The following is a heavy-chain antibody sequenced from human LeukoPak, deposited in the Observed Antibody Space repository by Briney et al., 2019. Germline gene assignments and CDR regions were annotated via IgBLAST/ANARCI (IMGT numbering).Heavy chain of an antibody. CDR2: IYPGDSDT. Sequence: GESLKISCKGSGYSFTSYWIGWVRQMPGKGLEWMGIIYPGDSDTRYSPSFQGHVSISADKFISTAYLQWSSLKASDTAMYYCARRSAHLNHVDYWGQGTLVTVSS. CDR1: GYSFTSYW. J-gene: IGHJ4*02. D-gene: IGHD1-14*01. CDR3: ARRSAHLNHVDY. V-gene: IGHV5-51*01.